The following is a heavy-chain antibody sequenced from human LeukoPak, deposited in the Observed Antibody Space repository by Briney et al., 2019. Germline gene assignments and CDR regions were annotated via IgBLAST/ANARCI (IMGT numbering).Heavy chain of an antibody. J-gene: IGHJ4*02. Sequence: SETLSLTCAVYGGSFSGYYWSWIRQPAGKGLEWIGRIYTSGSTNYNPSLKSRVTISVDTSKNQFSLKLSSVTAADTAVYYCARVWSSTFDYWGQGTLVTVSS. CDR2: IYTSGST. CDR3: ARVWSSTFDY. V-gene: IGHV4-59*10. D-gene: IGHD3-3*01. CDR1: GGSFSGYY.